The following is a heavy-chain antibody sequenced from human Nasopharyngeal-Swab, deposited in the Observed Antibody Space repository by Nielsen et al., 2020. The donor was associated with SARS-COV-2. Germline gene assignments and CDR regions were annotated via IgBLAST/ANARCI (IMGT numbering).Heavy chain of an antibody. D-gene: IGHD1/OR15-1a*01. CDR2: IGTAGDT. J-gene: IGHJ4*02. CDR3: AREGLEQRVFDY. Sequence: GGSLRLSCAASGFTFSSYDMHWVRQATGKGLEWVSAIGTAGDTYYPGSVKGRFTISRENAMNSLYLQMNSLRAGDTAVYYCAREGLEQRVFDYWGQGTLVTVSS. V-gene: IGHV3-13*04. CDR1: GFTFSSYD.